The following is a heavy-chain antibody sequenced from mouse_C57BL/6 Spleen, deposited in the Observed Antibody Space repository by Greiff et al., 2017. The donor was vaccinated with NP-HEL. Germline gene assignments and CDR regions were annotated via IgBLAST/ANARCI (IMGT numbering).Heavy chain of an antibody. CDR1: GYSITSGYY. D-gene: IGHD2-4*01. J-gene: IGHJ4*01. V-gene: IGHV3-6*01. CDR3: AIYYDYDYAMDY. Sequence: EVQLQQSGPGLVKPSQSLSLTCSVTGYSITSGYYWNWIRQFPGNKLEWMGYISYDGSNNYNPSLKNRISITRDTSKNQFFLKLNSVTTEDTATYYCAIYYDYDYAMDYWGQGTSVTVSS. CDR2: ISYDGSN.